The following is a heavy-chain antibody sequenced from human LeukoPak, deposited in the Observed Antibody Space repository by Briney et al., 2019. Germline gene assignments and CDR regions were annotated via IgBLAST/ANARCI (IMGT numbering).Heavy chain of an antibody. CDR3: ARGNLNGFDY. J-gene: IGHJ4*02. CDR2: INHSGST. D-gene: IGHD1-1*01. V-gene: IGHV4-34*01. CDR1: GGSFSGYY. Sequence: PSETLSLTCAVYGGSFSGYYWSWIRQPPGKGLEWIGEINHSGSTNYNPFLKSRVTISVDTSKNQFSLKLSSVTAADTAVYYCARGNLNGFDYWGQGTLVTVSS.